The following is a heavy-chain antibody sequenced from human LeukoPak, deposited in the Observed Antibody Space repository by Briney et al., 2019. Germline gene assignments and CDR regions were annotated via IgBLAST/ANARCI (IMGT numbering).Heavy chain of an antibody. Sequence: GGSLRLSCAASGFTVSSNYMSWVRQAPGKGLEWVSVIYSGGSTYYADAVKGRFTISRDNSKNTLYLQMNSLRAEDTAVYYCARDVYSSGWYFDYWGQGTLVTVSS. J-gene: IGHJ4*02. CDR1: GFTVSSNY. CDR2: IYSGGST. CDR3: ARDVYSSGWYFDY. D-gene: IGHD6-19*01. V-gene: IGHV3-53*01.